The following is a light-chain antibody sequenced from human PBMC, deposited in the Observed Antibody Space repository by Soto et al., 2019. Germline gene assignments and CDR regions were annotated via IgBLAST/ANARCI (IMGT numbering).Light chain of an antibody. CDR3: CSDTSSSTVV. Sequence: QSALTQPASVSGSPGQSITISCTGTSSDVGCYNYVSWYQQHPGKAPKLMIYEDSNRPSGVSNRFSGSKSGNTASLTISGLQAEDEADYYCCSDTSSSTVVFGGGTKLTVL. V-gene: IGLV2-14*01. CDR1: SSDVGCYNY. CDR2: EDS. J-gene: IGLJ2*01.